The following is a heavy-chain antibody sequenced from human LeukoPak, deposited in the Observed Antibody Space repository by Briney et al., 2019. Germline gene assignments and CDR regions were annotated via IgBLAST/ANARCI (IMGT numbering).Heavy chain of an antibody. J-gene: IGHJ4*02. CDR3: AVSVRFERVWHYFNN. CDR2: ISGSGGST. CDR1: GFTFSSYG. V-gene: IGHV3-23*01. D-gene: IGHD3-10*01. Sequence: RAGGSLRLSCAASGFTFSSYGMSWVRQAPGKGLEWVSAISGSGGSTYYADSVKGRFTISRDNSKTTVFLQMNSLRAEDTAVYYCAVSVRFERVWHYFNNWGQGTQVTVSS.